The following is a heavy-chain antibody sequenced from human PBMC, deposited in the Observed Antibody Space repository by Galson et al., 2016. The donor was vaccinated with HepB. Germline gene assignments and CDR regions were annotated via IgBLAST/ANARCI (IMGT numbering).Heavy chain of an antibody. V-gene: IGHV3-33*01. CDR3: TRDPASYN. CDR1: GFTFSSYG. D-gene: IGHD2-21*01. J-gene: IGHJ4*02. CDR2: IWNDGRNK. Sequence: SLRLSCAASGFTFSSYGMYWVRQAPGKGLKWVAVIWNDGRNKYYADSVKGRFTISRDNSKNTLYLQMSSLRVDDTALYYCTRDPASYNWGQGTLVLVSS.